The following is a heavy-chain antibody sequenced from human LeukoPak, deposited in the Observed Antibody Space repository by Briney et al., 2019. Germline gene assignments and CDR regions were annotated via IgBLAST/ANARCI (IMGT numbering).Heavy chain of an antibody. CDR2: IYYSGST. CDR3: AQLQTQYYYYGMDV. J-gene: IGHJ6*02. D-gene: IGHD5-24*01. CDR1: GGSISSSSYY. Sequence: PSETLSLTCTVSGGSISSSSYYWGWIRQPPGKGLEWIGSIYYSGSTYYNPSLKSRVTISVDTSKNQFSLKPSSVTAADTAVYYCAQLQTQYYYYGMDVWGQGTTVTVSS. V-gene: IGHV4-39*01.